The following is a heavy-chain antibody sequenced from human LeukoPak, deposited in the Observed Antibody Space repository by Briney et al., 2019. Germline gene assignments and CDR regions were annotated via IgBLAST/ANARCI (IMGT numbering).Heavy chain of an antibody. Sequence: GGSLRLSCAASGFTVSSNYMSWVRQAPGKGLERVSVIYSGGFTYYADSVKGRFTISRDSSKDTLYLQMNSLRAEDTAVYYCAKETQSPTNAFDIWGQGTMVTVSS. CDR1: GFTVSSNY. D-gene: IGHD6-19*01. J-gene: IGHJ3*02. CDR2: IYSGGFT. CDR3: AKETQSPTNAFDI. V-gene: IGHV3-66*01.